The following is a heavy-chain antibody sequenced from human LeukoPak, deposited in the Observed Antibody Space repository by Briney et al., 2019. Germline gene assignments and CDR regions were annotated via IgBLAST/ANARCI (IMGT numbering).Heavy chain of an antibody. CDR3: TSPQGDYYDSSGYY. CDR1: GFTFSGSA. Sequence: GGSLRLSCAASGFTFSGSAMHWVRQASGKGLEWVGRIRSKANSYATAYAASVKGRFTISRDDSKNTAYLQMNSRKTEDTAVYYCTSPQGDYYDSSGYYWGQGTLVTVSS. CDR2: IRSKANSYAT. V-gene: IGHV3-73*01. J-gene: IGHJ4*02. D-gene: IGHD3-22*01.